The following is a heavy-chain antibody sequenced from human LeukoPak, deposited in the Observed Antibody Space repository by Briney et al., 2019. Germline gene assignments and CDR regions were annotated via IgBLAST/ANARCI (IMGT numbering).Heavy chain of an antibody. D-gene: IGHD6-13*01. CDR1: GFTFSSYW. CDR3: ARESTAAEGGFDP. CDR2: IYYSGST. V-gene: IGHV4-59*01. J-gene: IGHJ5*02. Sequence: PGGSLRLSCAASGFTFSSYWMTWVRQAPGKGLEWIGYIYYSGSTNYNPSLKSRVTISVDTSKNQFSLKLSSVTAADTAVYYCARESTAAEGGFDPWGQGTLVTVSS.